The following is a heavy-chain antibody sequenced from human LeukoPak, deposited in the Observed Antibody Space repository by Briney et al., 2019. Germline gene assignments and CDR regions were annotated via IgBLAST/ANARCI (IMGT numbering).Heavy chain of an antibody. J-gene: IGHJ3*02. Sequence: SETLSLTCTVPVGSISSYHWNCIRQPPGKGLEWTGYIYYSGSSYCNPSLESRVTISIDTSKNQFSLKLRSVTAADTAVYYCASPLRYSWNFEAFDIWGQGTMVTVSS. V-gene: IGHV4-59*01. CDR2: IYYSGSS. CDR1: VGSISSYH. CDR3: ASPLRYSWNFEAFDI. D-gene: IGHD1-7*01.